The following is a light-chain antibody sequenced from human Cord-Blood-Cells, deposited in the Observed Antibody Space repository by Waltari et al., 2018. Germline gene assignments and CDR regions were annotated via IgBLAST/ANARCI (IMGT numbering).Light chain of an antibody. CDR1: SSDVGGYNY. CDR2: DVS. Sequence: QSPLTQPASVSGSPEKSNTISCTGTSSDVGGYNYVAWYHQHPGKAPKLMIYDVSNRPTAVTNRFSGSKSGNTASLTISGLQAEDEADYYCSSYTSSSTLVVFGGGTNLTVL. CDR3: SSYTSSSTLVV. J-gene: IGLJ2*01. V-gene: IGLV2-14*01.